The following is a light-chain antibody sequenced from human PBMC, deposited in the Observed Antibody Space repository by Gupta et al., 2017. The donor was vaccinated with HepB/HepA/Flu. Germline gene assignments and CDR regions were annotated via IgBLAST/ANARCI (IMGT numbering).Light chain of an antibody. CDR2: DAS. Sequence: EIVLTQSPATLSLSPGESATLSCRASQSVSNYLAWYQQKPGQAPRLLIYDASSRASGIPDRFSGSGSGTDFTLTSISREPEDFAVYYWQQRYNYLTFGGGTKVEIK. V-gene: IGKV3-11*01. J-gene: IGKJ4*01. CDR3: QQRYNYLT. CDR1: QSVSNY.